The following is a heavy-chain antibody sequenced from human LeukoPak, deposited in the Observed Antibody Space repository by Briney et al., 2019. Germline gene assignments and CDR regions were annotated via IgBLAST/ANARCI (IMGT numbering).Heavy chain of an antibody. J-gene: IGHJ4*02. CDR3: AKDTYYYDSSGVDY. D-gene: IGHD3-22*01. CDR2: ISYDGSNK. CDR1: GFTFSSYG. V-gene: IGHV3-30*18. Sequence: GGSLRLSCAASGFTFSSYGMHWVRQAPGKGLEWVAVISYDGSNKYYADSVKGRFTISRDNSKNTLYLQMNSLRAEDTAAYYCAKDTYYYDSSGVDYWGQGTLVTVSS.